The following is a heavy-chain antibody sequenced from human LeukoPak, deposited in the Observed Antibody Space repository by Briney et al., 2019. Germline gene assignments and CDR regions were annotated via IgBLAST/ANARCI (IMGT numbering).Heavy chain of an antibody. J-gene: IGHJ6*03. CDR1: GGSISSSSYY. Sequence: TSETLSLTCTVSGGSISSSSYYWGWIRQPPGKGLEWIGSIYYSGSTNYNPSLKSRVTISVDTSKNQFSLKLSSVTAADTAIYYCARSGPYYYYYYMDVWGKGTTVTISS. D-gene: IGHD2-8*02. V-gene: IGHV4-39*07. CDR2: IYYSGST. CDR3: ARSGPYYYYYYMDV.